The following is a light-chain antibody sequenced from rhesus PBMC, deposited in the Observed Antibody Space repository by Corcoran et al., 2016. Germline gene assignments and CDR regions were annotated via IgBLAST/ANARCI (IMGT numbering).Light chain of an antibody. J-gene: IGKJ4*01. V-gene: IGKV1-22*01. CDR2: RAS. Sequence: DIQMTQSPSSLSASVGDTVTISCRASQTISSWSAWYQPKPGKPPNLLIYRASSLQSGVPSRFRGSGSVTDFTLTISSLQSEDFATYFCRQYSSSPLTFGGGTKV. CDR1: QTISSW. CDR3: RQYSSSPLT.